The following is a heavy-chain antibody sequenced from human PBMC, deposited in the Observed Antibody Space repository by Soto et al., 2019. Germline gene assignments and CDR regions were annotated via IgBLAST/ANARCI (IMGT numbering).Heavy chain of an antibody. D-gene: IGHD2-2*01. Sequence: SGPTLVNPTQTLTLTCTFSGFSLSTSGVGVGWIRQPPGKALEWLALIYWNDDKRYSPSLKSRLTITKDTSKNQVVLTMTNMDPVDTATYYCAQRPQYQLPQECWFDPWGQGTLVTVSS. CDR2: IYWNDDK. J-gene: IGHJ5*02. CDR1: GFSLSTSGVG. CDR3: AQRPQYQLPQECWFDP. V-gene: IGHV2-5*01.